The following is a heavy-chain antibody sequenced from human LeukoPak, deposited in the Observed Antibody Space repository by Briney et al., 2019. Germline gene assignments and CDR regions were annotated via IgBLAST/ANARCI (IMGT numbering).Heavy chain of an antibody. V-gene: IGHV3-30*02. CDR2: IRYDGSNR. Sequence: GGSLRLSCGVSGFTFSSYGMHWVRQAPGKGLEWVAYIRYDGSNRHYADSVKGRFTISRDNAKNSLYLQMNSLRAEDTALYYCAREKPTTVVFLDYWGQGTLVTVSS. CDR3: AREKPTTVVFLDY. J-gene: IGHJ4*02. CDR1: GFTFSSYG. D-gene: IGHD4-23*01.